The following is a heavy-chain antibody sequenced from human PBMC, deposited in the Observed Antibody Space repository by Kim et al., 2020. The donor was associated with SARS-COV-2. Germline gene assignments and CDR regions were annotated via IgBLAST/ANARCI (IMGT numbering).Heavy chain of an antibody. CDR2: T. CDR3: TTYDYGARFDF. V-gene: IGHV3-15*01. J-gene: IGHJ4*02. Sequence: TDYAAPVKGRFTFSTDSSRKTLYLQMNSLQTGDTAVYYCTTYDYGARFDFWGRGTLVTVSS. D-gene: IGHD4-17*01.